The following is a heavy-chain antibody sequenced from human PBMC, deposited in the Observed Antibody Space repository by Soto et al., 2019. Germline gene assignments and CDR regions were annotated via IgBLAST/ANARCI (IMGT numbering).Heavy chain of an antibody. CDR1: GGSFSGYY. CDR2: INHSGST. J-gene: IGHJ6*03. V-gene: IGHV4-34*01. D-gene: IGHD3-16*01. Sequence: TLSLTCAVYGGSFSGYYWSWIRQPPGKGLEWIGEINHSGSTNYNPSLKSRVTISVDTSKNQFSLKLSSVTAADTDVYYCARRGGPRYMDVWGKGTTVNVSS. CDR3: ARRGGPRYMDV.